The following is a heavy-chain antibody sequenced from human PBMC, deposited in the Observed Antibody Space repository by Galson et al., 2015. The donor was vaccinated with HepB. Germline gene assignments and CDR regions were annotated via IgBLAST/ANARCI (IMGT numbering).Heavy chain of an antibody. D-gene: IGHD3-22*01. CDR3: AIGGIYDRSGYYHY. CDR2: IWYDGSNK. Sequence: SLRLSCAASGFTFSSYGMHWVRQAPGKGLEWVAVIWYDGSNKYYADSVKGRFTISRDNSKNTLYLQMNSLRAEDTAVYYCAIGGIYDRSGYYHYWGQGTLVTVSS. CDR1: GFTFSSYG. J-gene: IGHJ4*02. V-gene: IGHV3-33*01.